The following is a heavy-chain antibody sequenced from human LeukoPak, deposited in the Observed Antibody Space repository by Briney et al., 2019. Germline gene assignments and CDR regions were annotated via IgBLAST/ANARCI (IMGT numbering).Heavy chain of an antibody. Sequence: GGSLRLSCAASGFTFRSYEMNWVRQAPGKGLEWVSYISGSGSTIHYADFVKGRFTISRDNAKNSLFLQMNSLRAEDPAVYYCATSCYNYGYAFDIWGQGTMVTASS. CDR1: GFTFRSYE. D-gene: IGHD5-24*01. J-gene: IGHJ3*02. V-gene: IGHV3-48*03. CDR3: ATSCYNYGYAFDI. CDR2: ISGSGSTI.